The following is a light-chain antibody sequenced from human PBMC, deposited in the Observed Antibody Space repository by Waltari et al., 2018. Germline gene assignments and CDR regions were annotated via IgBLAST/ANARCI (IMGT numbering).Light chain of an antibody. CDR3: QQYDRSPWT. V-gene: IGKV3-20*01. CDR2: AAS. Sequence: EIVLTQSPGTLYLSPGERATLSCRASESISSNYFAWYQQKPGQGPRLILYAASNRATGIPDRFSGSGSVTDFTLTISRLESEDFAVYYCQQYDRSPWTFGQGTKVAIE. CDR1: ESISSNY. J-gene: IGKJ1*01.